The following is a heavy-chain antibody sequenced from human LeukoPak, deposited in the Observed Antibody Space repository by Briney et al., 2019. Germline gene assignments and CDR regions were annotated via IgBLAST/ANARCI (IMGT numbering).Heavy chain of an antibody. V-gene: IGHV3-48*04. CDR3: AELGITMIGGV. CDR2: ISASTGII. D-gene: IGHD3-10*02. Sequence: QTGGSLRLSCAASGFTFSSYSMNWVRQAPGKGLEWVSYISASTGIIYYADSVKGRFTISRDNAKNSLYLQMNSLRAEDTAVYYCAELGITMIGGVWGKGTTVTISS. J-gene: IGHJ6*04. CDR1: GFTFSSYS.